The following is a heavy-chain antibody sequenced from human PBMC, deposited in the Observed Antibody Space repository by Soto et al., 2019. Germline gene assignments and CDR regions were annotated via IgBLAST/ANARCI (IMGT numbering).Heavy chain of an antibody. V-gene: IGHV3-23*01. CDR2: VSASGGGT. J-gene: IGHJ6*02. CDR3: AKSSSRAHYYAMDV. Sequence: GGSLRLSCAASGFTFGSYAMNWVRQAPGKGLEWVAGVSASGGGTSYADSVKGRFTISRDNSKDTLYLQMNSLRAEDTAVYYCAKSSSRAHYYAMDVWGQGTTVTVSS. D-gene: IGHD2-2*01. CDR1: GFTFGSYA.